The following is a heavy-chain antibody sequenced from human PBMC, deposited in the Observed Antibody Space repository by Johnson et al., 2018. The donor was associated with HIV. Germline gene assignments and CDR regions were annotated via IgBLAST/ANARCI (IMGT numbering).Heavy chain of an antibody. J-gene: IGHJ3*02. V-gene: IGHV3-30*02. CDR1: GFTFSSYG. CDR3: AKDLFSAAAGTRNAFDI. D-gene: IGHD6-13*01. Sequence: QVRLVESGGGVVQPGGSLRLSCAASGFTFSSYGMHWVRQAPGKGLEWVAFIRYDGSNKYYADSVKGRFSISRDNSKNTLYLQMNSLRAEDTAVYYCAKDLFSAAAGTRNAFDIWGQGTMVTVSS. CDR2: IRYDGSNK.